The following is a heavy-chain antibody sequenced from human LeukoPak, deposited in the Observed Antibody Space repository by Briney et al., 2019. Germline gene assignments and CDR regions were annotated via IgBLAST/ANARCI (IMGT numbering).Heavy chain of an antibody. CDR1: GFTFSSYG. J-gene: IGHJ4*02. CDR2: IRYDGSYK. D-gene: IGHD6-6*01. Sequence: GGSLRLSCAASGFTFSSYGMHWVRQAPGTGLEWVAFIRYDGSYKYYADSVKGRFTISRDNSKNTLCLQMNSLRAEDTAVYYCAKDDSRSSIYNFDYWGQGTLVTVSS. V-gene: IGHV3-30*02. CDR3: AKDDSRSSIYNFDY.